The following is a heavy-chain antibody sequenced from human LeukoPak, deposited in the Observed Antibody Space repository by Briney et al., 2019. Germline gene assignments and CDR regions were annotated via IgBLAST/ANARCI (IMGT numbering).Heavy chain of an antibody. D-gene: IGHD1-26*01. V-gene: IGHV3-23*01. J-gene: IGHJ4*02. CDR1: RFTFSSSA. Sequence: PGGSLRLSCAASRFTFSSSAMSWVRQAPGKGLEWISGISGSGASTYYADSVKGRFTISRDDSRNTLYLQMNSLRGDDTAVYYCAKDVGKWESLHFFDYWGQGTLVTVSS. CDR2: ISGSGAST. CDR3: AKDVGKWESLHFFDY.